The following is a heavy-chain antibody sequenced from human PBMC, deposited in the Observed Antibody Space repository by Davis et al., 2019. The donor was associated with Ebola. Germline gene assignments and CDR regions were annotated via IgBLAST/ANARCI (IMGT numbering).Heavy chain of an antibody. CDR2: IRAVVRLI. V-gene: IGHV3-21*01. D-gene: IGHD3-16*01. CDR3: ARDNQYYGMDV. CDR1: EFIPSKQS. Sequence: RRSMSPSSLPFEFIPSKQSMNCHRQAPGNGLEWVSLIRAVVRLIVYADSVKGRFTLSRDNDNSPLYLEMNSLRAEDTAMYYCARDNQYYGMDVWGQGTAVTVSS. J-gene: IGHJ6*02.